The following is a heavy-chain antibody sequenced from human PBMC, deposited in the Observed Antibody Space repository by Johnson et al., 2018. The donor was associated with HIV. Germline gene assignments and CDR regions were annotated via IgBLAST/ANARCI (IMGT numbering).Heavy chain of an antibody. J-gene: IGHJ3*01. CDR1: GFTLSSYV. CDR3: ARDRVYSGSYYSGAFDV. V-gene: IGHV3-30*04. Sequence: QMMLVESGGGVVQPGRSLRLSCAVSGFTLSSYVMHWVRQAPGKGLEWVAVISYDGSNKYYADSVKGRFTISRDNVKKSLFLQMNGLRADDTAVYYCARDRVYSGSYYSGAFDVWGQGAMVTVSS. D-gene: IGHD1-26*01. CDR2: ISYDGSNK.